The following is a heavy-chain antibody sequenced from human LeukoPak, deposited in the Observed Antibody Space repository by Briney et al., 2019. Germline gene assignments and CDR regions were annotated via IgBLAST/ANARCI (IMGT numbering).Heavy chain of an antibody. V-gene: IGHV1-46*01. CDR3: VRHNHMDV. J-gene: IGHJ6*02. CDR2: INLSGGST. CDR1: GYTLTTYS. Sequence: ASVTVSCTASGYTLTTYSMHWVRQAPGQGLEWMAIINLSGGSTDYTQKFQGRVTMTRDTSTSTVYMELSSLRSEDTAVYYCVRHNHMDVWGQGTTVTVSS.